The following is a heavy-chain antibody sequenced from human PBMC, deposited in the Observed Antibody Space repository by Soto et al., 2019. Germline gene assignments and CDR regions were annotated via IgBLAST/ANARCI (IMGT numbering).Heavy chain of an antibody. Sequence: GGSLRLSCAASGFTFGSYGMHWVRQAPGKGLEWVAVISYDGSNKYYADSVRGRFAISRDNSNNMLYLQVNSLRAEDTAVYYCANIRNVVYAHNAYWGQGTLVTVSS. D-gene: IGHD2-8*02. J-gene: IGHJ4*02. CDR1: GFTFGSYG. CDR3: ANIRNVVYAHNAY. V-gene: IGHV3-30*18. CDR2: ISYDGSNK.